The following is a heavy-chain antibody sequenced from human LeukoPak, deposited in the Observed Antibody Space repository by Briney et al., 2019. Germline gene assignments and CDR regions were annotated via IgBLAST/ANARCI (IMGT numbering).Heavy chain of an antibody. V-gene: IGHV3-64*01. CDR3: AKGGPERTQDCGGDCSINWFHP. D-gene: IGHD2-21*02. Sequence: QSGGSLRLSCAASGFSFSTYAMSWVRQAPGKGLEYVAAISSNGGNTYYPNSMKGRFTISRDNSKNTLYLQMSSLRDEDTAVYYCAKGGPERTQDCGGDCSINWFHPWGQGTLVTVSS. J-gene: IGHJ5*02. CDR2: ISSNGGNT. CDR1: GFSFSTYA.